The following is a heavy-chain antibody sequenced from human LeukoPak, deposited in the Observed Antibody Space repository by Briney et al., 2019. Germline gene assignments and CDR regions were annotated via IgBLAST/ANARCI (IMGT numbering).Heavy chain of an antibody. CDR3: ATLGYSYGTDY. CDR2: IYTSGST. Sequence: PSETLSLTCTVSGDSISSGNYYWTWIRQPAGKGLEWIGRIYTSGSTNYHPSLKSRVTISVDTSKNQFSLKLSSVTAADTAVYYCATLGYSYGTDYWGQGTLVTVSS. J-gene: IGHJ4*02. D-gene: IGHD5-18*01. CDR1: GDSISSGNYY. V-gene: IGHV4-61*02.